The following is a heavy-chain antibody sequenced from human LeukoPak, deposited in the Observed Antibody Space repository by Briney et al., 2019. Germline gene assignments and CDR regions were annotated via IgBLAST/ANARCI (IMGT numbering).Heavy chain of an antibody. CDR1: GFIFSSYA. Sequence: GGSLRLSCAASGFIFSSYAMTWVRQAPGKGLEWVSAISGSAGSTYFADSVKGRFTISRDNSKNTLYLQMNSLRADDTAVYYCAKSGYNRFDYWGQGTLVTVSS. D-gene: IGHD5-24*01. V-gene: IGHV3-23*01. J-gene: IGHJ4*02. CDR3: AKSGYNRFDY. CDR2: ISGSAGST.